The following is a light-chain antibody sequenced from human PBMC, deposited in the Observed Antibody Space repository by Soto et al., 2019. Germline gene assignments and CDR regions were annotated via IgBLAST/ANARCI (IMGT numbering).Light chain of an antibody. J-gene: IGKJ2*01. CDR3: QQSYSTRMYT. Sequence: DIQMTQSPSSLSASVGDRVTITCRASQSISSYLNWYQQKPGKAPKLLIYAASSLQSGVPSRFSGSGSGTDFTLTISSLQPEDFATYYCQQSYSTRMYTFGQGIKLEIK. V-gene: IGKV1-39*01. CDR2: AAS. CDR1: QSISSY.